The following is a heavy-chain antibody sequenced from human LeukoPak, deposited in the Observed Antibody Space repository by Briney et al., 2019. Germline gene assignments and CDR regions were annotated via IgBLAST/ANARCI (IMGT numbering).Heavy chain of an antibody. J-gene: IGHJ4*02. Sequence: GDSLRLSCAASGFTFTKYWMTWVRQAPGKGLEWVSCISGRGESTHFADSAKGRFTISRDNSKNTLSLQMNSLRAEDTAVYYCAALGVGGYWGQGTLVTVSS. D-gene: IGHD3-16*01. CDR3: AALGVGGY. V-gene: IGHV3-23*01. CDR2: ISGRGEST. CDR1: GFTFTKYW.